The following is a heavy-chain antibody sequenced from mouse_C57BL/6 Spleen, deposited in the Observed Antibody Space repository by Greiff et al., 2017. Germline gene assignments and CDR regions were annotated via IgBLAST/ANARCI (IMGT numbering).Heavy chain of an antibody. Sequence: DVHLVESGGGLVKPGGSLKLSCAASGFTFSSYAMSWVRQTPEKRLEWVATISDGGSYTYYPDNAKNNLYLQMSHLKSEDTAMYYCARDEGSAWFAYWGQGTLVTVSA. V-gene: IGHV5-4*01. CDR2: ISDGGSYT. CDR1: GFTFSSYA. J-gene: IGHJ3*01. CDR3: ARDEGSAWFAY.